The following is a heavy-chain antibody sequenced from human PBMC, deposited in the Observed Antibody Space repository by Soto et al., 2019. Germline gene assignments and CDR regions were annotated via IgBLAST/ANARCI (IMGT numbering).Heavy chain of an antibody. D-gene: IGHD1-26*01. CDR3: ARVGAIGEELSFDP. Sequence: QLQLQESGPGLVKPSETLSLTCTVSGGSISSNSYYWGWIRQPPGKGLEWIGSMYYSGSTYYNPSLKSRVTISIDRSKNKFSLKLSSVTAADTALYYCARVGAIGEELSFDPWGQGTLVTVSS. J-gene: IGHJ5*02. CDR1: GGSISSNSYY. V-gene: IGHV4-39*01. CDR2: MYYSGST.